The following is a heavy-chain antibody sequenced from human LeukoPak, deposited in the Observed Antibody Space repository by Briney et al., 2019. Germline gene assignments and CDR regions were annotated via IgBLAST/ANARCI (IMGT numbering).Heavy chain of an antibody. CDR3: ARRSGVAVAGAFDY. V-gene: IGHV3-23*01. CDR1: GFTFSNYA. D-gene: IGHD6-19*01. J-gene: IGHJ4*02. Sequence: GGSPRLSCAASGFTFSNYAMRWVRQAPGKGLEWVSGISGSGDSTYYADSVKGRFTISRDNSKNTLYLQMNSLRAEDTAVYFCARRSGVAVAGAFDYWGQGTLVTVSS. CDR2: ISGSGDST.